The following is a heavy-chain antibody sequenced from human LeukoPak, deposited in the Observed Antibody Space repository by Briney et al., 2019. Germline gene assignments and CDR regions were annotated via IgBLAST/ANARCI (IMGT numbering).Heavy chain of an antibody. Sequence: GGSLRLSCAASGFTFSSYAMHWVRQAPGKGLEWVAVISYDGSNKYYADSVKGRFTISRDNAKNSLYLQMNSLRAEDTAVYYCARDGGFLEWLLRRDYYYMDVWGKGTTVTVSS. CDR2: ISYDGSNK. D-gene: IGHD3-3*01. J-gene: IGHJ6*03. V-gene: IGHV3-30-3*01. CDR1: GFTFSSYA. CDR3: ARDGGFLEWLLRRDYYYMDV.